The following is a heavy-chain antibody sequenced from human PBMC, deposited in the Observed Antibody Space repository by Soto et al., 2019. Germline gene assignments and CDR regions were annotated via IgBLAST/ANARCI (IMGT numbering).Heavy chain of an antibody. D-gene: IGHD6-13*01. CDR3: DRDAGYSSTSYFDDDMDV. Sequence: SQTLSLTCAISGDSVSSNSAAWNWIRQSPSRGLEWLGRTYYRSKWYNDYSGSVKRRITINPDTSKNQFSLQLNSVTPEDTAVYYCDRDAGYSSTSYFDDDMDVWGQGTTVTVSS. CDR1: GDSVSSNSAA. J-gene: IGHJ6*02. CDR2: TYYRSKWYN. V-gene: IGHV6-1*01.